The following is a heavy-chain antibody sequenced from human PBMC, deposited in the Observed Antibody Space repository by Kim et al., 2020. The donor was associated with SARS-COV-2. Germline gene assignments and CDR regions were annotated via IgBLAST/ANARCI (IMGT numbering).Heavy chain of an antibody. CDR3: ARLFTVGGPTVTTLQDY. D-gene: IGHD4-17*01. CDR1: GGTFSSYA. Sequence: SVKVSCKASGGTFSSYAISWVRQAPGQGLEWMGGIIPIFGTANYAQKFQGRVTITADESTSTAYMELSSLRSEDTAVYYCARLFTVGGPTVTTLQDYWGQGTLVTVSS. J-gene: IGHJ4*02. CDR2: IIPIFGTA. V-gene: IGHV1-69*13.